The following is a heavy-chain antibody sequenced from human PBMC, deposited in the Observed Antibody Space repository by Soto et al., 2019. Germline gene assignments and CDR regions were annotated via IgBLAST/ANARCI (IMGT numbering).Heavy chain of an antibody. CDR1: GLRLRNFA. V-gene: IGHV3-23*01. Sequence: PGGSLRLSCAASGLRLRNFAMNWVRQAPGKGLEWISTISGGGDSTYYADSVRGRFTVSRDNARNSLYLQIDSLGVEDTAVYYCATPYYFNHWGPGTLVTVSS. J-gene: IGHJ1*01. D-gene: IGHD3-16*01. CDR3: ATPYYFNH. CDR2: ISGGGDST.